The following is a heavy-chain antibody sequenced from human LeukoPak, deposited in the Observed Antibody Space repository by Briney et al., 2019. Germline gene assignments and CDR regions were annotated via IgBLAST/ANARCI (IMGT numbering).Heavy chain of an antibody. CDR2: ISGSGAGT. D-gene: IGHD2-2*01. Sequence: GGSLRLSCAASGFTFSSYAMNWVRQAPGQGLEWVSGISGSGAGTNHADSVKGRFTISRDNSKNTLYLQMNSLRAEDTAVYYCAKAYCSTTLCYWNYWGQGTLVTVSS. CDR3: AKAYCSTTLCYWNY. V-gene: IGHV3-23*01. CDR1: GFTFSSYA. J-gene: IGHJ4*02.